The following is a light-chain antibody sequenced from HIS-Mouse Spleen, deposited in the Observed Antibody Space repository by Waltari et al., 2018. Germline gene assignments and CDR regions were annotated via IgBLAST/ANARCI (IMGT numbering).Light chain of an antibody. CDR1: QSVLYSSNSKND. Sequence: DIVMTQSPDSLAVSLGERATINCKSSQSVLYSSNSKNDLAWYQQKPGQPPKLLIYWASTRESGVPDRFRGSGSGTDFTLTISSLQAEDVAGYYCQQYDTTPYTFGQGTKLEIK. CDR2: WAS. J-gene: IGKJ2*01. CDR3: QQYDTTPYT. V-gene: IGKV4-1*01.